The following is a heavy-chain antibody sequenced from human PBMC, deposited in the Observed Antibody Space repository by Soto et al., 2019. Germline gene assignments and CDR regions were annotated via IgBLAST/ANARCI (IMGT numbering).Heavy chain of an antibody. V-gene: IGHV2-5*01. Sequence: QITVKGSGPTLVKPTQTLTLTCSLSGISLSTSGVGLGRIRRTPGKALEWLALIYCNDDKHYTPSLKSRLTITKDTSKNQAVLTMTNMDPVDTATYYCARGLATLPVLAFDVWCQGTVVTVSS. D-gene: IGHD6-6*01. CDR1: GISLSTSGVG. CDR2: IYCNDDK. CDR3: ARGLATLPVLAFDV. J-gene: IGHJ3*01.